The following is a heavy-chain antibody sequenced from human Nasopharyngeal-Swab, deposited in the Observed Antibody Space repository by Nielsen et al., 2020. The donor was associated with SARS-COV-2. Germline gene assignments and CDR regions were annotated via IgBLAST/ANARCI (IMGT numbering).Heavy chain of an antibody. V-gene: IGHV3-23*01. CDR1: GITFSNHA. CDR2: ISIRGDKT. J-gene: IGHJ4*02. CDR3: AKDREFGIVGATTFDY. Sequence: GESLKISCAASGITFSNHAWTWVRQAPGKGLEWVSAISIRGDKTYYADSVRGRFTISRDNSHNTLFLEMNSLRAGDTAKYYCAKDREFGIVGATTFDYWGQGTLITVSS. D-gene: IGHD1-26*01.